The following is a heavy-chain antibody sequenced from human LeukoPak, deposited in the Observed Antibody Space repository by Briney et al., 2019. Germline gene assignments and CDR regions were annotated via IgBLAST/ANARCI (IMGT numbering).Heavy chain of an antibody. CDR2: ISYDGSNK. CDR3: AKRGYYYDSSGYYSRTYFDY. CDR1: GITVSNIY. J-gene: IGHJ4*02. D-gene: IGHD3-22*01. Sequence: GGSLRLSCAASGITVSNIYMAWVRQAPGKGLEWVAVISYDGSNKYYADSVKGRFTISRDNSKNTLYLQMNSLRAEDTAVYYCAKRGYYYDSSGYYSRTYFDYWGQGTLVIVSS. V-gene: IGHV3-30*18.